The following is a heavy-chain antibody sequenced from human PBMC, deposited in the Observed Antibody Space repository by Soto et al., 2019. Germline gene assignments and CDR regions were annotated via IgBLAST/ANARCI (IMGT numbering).Heavy chain of an antibody. J-gene: IGHJ6*02. Sequence: QVQLQESGPGLVKPSQTLSLTCTVSGGSISSGDYYWSWIRQPPGKGLEGFGYIYYSGSTYYNPSLKSRVTISVDTSKNQFSLKLSTVTAADTAVYYCCAGDYDSIGYKYYYYYGMDVWGQGTTVTVSS. CDR2: IYYSGST. V-gene: IGHV4-30-4*01. D-gene: IGHD3-22*01. CDR3: CAGDYDSIGYKYYYYYGMDV. CDR1: GGSISSGDYY.